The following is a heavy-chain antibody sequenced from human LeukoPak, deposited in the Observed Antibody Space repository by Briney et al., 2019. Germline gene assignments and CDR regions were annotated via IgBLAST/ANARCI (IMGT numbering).Heavy chain of an antibody. V-gene: IGHV1-8*02. CDR1: GYIFIDYE. J-gene: IGHJ6*03. Sequence: GASVKVSCKTSGYIFIDYEISWVRQAPGQGLEWMGWMNPKSGDTGYEQKFQGRITITRDSSISTVYMELSSPRSEDTALYYCARGRYMDVWGKGTTVTVSS. CDR2: MNPKSGDT. CDR3: ARGRYMDV.